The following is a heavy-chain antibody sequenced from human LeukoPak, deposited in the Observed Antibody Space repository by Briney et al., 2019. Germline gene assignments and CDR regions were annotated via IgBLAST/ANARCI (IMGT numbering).Heavy chain of an antibody. J-gene: IGHJ3*02. CDR3: ARSRIWFGELAEAFDI. CDR1: GFTFSSYE. Sequence: GGSLRLSCAASGFTFSSYEMNWVRQAPGKGLEWVSYISSNANTIYYADSVKGRFTISRDNAKKSLYLQMNSLRAEDTAVYYCARSRIWFGELAEAFDIWGQGTMVTVSS. D-gene: IGHD3-10*01. CDR2: ISSNANTI. V-gene: IGHV3-48*03.